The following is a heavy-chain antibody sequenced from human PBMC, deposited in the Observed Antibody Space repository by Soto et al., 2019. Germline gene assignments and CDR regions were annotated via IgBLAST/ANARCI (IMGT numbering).Heavy chain of an antibody. Sequence: SETLSLTCTVSGGSISSGDYYWSWIRQPPGKGLEWVGYIYYSGSTYYNPSLKSRVTISVDTSKNQFSLKLSSVTAADTAVYYCARDIHRYCSSTSCYRFDPWGQGTLVTVSS. D-gene: IGHD2-2*02. CDR1: GGSISSGDYY. CDR2: IYYSGST. CDR3: ARDIHRYCSSTSCYRFDP. J-gene: IGHJ5*02. V-gene: IGHV4-30-4*01.